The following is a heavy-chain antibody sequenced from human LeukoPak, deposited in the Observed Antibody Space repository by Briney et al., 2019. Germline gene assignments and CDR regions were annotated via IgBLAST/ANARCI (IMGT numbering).Heavy chain of an antibody. CDR3: ARVFRRDGYFDH. V-gene: IGHV4-59*01. D-gene: IGHD5-24*01. CDR1: GGSISSYF. Sequence: PSETLSLTCTVSGGSISSYFWSWTRQPPGKGLEWIGYIFYSGNTDYNPSLKSRVTISVDTSKNQFSLRLDSVTAADTAVYYCARVFRRDGYFDHWGQGTLVTVSS. J-gene: IGHJ4*02. CDR2: IFYSGNT.